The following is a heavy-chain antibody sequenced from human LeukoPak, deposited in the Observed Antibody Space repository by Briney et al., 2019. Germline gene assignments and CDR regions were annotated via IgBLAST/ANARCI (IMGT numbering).Heavy chain of an antibody. J-gene: IGHJ4*02. CDR1: GYTFTSTD. CDR2: MNPSSSNT. V-gene: IGHV1-8*01. D-gene: IGHD5-12*01. CDR3: ARGGGFIDN. Sequence: ASVKVSCKASGYTFTSTDINWVRQATGQGLEWMGWMNPSSSNTGYAQHFQGRLTMTRDTSISTAYMELSSLRSEDTAVYYCARGGGFIDNWGQGTLVTVSS.